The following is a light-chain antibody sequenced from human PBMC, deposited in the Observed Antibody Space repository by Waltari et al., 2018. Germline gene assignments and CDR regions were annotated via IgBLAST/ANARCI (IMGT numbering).Light chain of an antibody. J-gene: IGLJ1*01. CDR3: SSYTSSSRV. Sequence: QAALTQPAPVSGSPGQAVNLPFTGTSHGVWCYNYVPWYQQHPGKAPKLMIYDVSNRPSGVSNRFSGSKSGNTASLTISGLQAEDEADYYCSSYTSSSRVFGTGTKVTVL. CDR1: SHGVWCYNY. V-gene: IGLV2-14*01. CDR2: DVS.